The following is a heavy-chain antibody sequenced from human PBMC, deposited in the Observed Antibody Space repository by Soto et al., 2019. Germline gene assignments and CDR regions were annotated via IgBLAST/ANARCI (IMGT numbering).Heavy chain of an antibody. J-gene: IGHJ3*02. Sequence: QVQLQESGPGLVKPSETLSLTCTVSGGSISSYYWSWIRQPPGKGLEWIGYIYYSGSTNYNPSLKCRVTISVDTSKNQFSLKLSAVTAADTAVYYCARLDYGGNSNAFDIWGQGTMVTVSS. CDR2: IYYSGST. CDR3: ARLDYGGNSNAFDI. CDR1: GGSISSYY. V-gene: IGHV4-59*01. D-gene: IGHD4-17*01.